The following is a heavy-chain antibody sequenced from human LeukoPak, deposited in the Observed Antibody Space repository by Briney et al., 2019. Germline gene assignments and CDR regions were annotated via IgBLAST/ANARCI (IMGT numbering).Heavy chain of an antibody. CDR2: ISSTSSVK. CDR3: ARVAEAAAFDI. Sequence: GGSLRLSCAASGFIFSDYYMGWIRQAPGKGLEWISYISSTSSVKYYADSVKGRFTISRDNAKNSLYLQMNSLRAEDTAVYYCARVAEAAAFDIWGQGTMVTVSS. D-gene: IGHD6-25*01. CDR1: GFIFSDYY. J-gene: IGHJ3*02. V-gene: IGHV3-11*06.